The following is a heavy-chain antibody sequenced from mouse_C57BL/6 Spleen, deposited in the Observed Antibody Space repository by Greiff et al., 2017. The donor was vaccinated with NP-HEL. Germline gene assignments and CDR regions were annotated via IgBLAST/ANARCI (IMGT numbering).Heavy chain of an antibody. V-gene: IGHV1-53*01. J-gene: IGHJ2*01. CDR2: INPSNGGT. Sequence: QVQLKQPGTELVKPGASVKLSCKASGYTFTSYWMHWVKQRPGQGLEWIGNINPSNGGTNYNEKFKSKATLTVDKSSSTAYMQLSSLTSEDSAVYYCARYDLLLRKYYFDYWGQGTTLTVSS. CDR1: GYTFTSYW. CDR3: ARYDLLLRKYYFDY. D-gene: IGHD1-1*01.